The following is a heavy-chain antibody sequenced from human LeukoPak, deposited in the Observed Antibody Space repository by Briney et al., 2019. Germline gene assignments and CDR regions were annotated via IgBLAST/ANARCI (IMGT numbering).Heavy chain of an antibody. J-gene: IGHJ6*02. V-gene: IGHV3-9*01. CDR1: GFTFDDYA. Sequence: PGRSLRLSCAASGFTFDDYAMHWVRQAPGKGLEWVSGISWNSANIGYADSVKGRFTISRDNAKNSLYLQMNSLGAEDTALYYCAKDKGYCTNGVCHTTAYYYGMDVWGQGTTVTVSS. CDR3: AKDKGYCTNGVCHTTAYYYGMDV. CDR2: ISWNSANI. D-gene: IGHD2-8*01.